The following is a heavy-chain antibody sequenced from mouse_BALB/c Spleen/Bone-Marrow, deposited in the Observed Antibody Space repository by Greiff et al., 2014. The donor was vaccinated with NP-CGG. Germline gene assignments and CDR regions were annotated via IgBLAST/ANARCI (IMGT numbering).Heavy chain of an antibody. Sequence: QVQLQQSGAELAKPGASVKMSCKASGYNFISYWMHWVKQRPGQGLEWIGYINPSTGYTEYNQKFKDKATLTADKSSSKAYMQLSSLTSEDSAVYYCARNYDYDGGYYAMDYRGQGTSVTVSS. D-gene: IGHD2-4*01. CDR1: GYNFISYW. CDR2: INPSTGYT. CDR3: ARNYDYDGGYYAMDY. V-gene: IGHV1-7*01. J-gene: IGHJ4*01.